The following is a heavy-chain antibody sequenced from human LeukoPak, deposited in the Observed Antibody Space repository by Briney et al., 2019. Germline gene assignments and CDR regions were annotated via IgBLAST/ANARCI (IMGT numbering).Heavy chain of an antibody. Sequence: ASVKVSCKASGGTFSSYAISWVRQAPGQGLEWMGGIIPIFGTANYAQKFQGRVTITADESTSTAYMELSSLRSEDTAVYYCARGPPMYYYDSSGYLPFWGQGTLVTFSS. CDR3: ARGPPMYYYDSSGYLPF. CDR1: GGTFSSYA. CDR2: IIPIFGTA. D-gene: IGHD3-22*01. J-gene: IGHJ4*02. V-gene: IGHV1-69*13.